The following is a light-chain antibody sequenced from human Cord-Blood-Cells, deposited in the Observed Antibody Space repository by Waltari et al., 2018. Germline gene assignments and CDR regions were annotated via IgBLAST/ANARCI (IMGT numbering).Light chain of an antibody. J-gene: IGLJ3*02. V-gene: IGLV2-14*01. CDR1: SSDVGGYNY. Sequence: QSALTQPASVSGSPGQSITISCTGTSSDVGGYNYVSWYQQHPGKAPKLMIYDASKRPSGFSNRYSGSKSGNTASLTISGLQAEDEADYYCSSYTSSSTWVFGGGTKLTVL. CDR2: DAS. CDR3: SSYTSSSTWV.